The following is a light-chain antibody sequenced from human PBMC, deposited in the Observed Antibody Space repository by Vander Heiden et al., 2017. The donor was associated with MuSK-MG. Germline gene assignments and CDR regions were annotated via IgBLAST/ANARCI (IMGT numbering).Light chain of an antibody. CDR1: QAIGSA. J-gene: IGKJ4*01. Sequence: AIQLTQSPSSLSASVGDRATITCRASQAIGSALAWYLQKPGQAPKLLIYDASGLESGVPSRFSGSGSGTDFSLTISSLQPEDFATYYCKQFNSYPLTFGGGTKVXIK. CDR2: DAS. V-gene: IGKV1-13*02. CDR3: KQFNSYPLT.